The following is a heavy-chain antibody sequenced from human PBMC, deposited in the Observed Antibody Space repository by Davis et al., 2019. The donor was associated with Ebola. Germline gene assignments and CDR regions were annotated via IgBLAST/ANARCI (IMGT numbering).Heavy chain of an antibody. CDR1: GGSFSGYY. V-gene: IGHV4-34*01. CDR2: INHSGST. Sequence: MPSETLSLTCAVYGGSFSGYYWSWIRQPPGKGLEWIGEINHSGSTNYNPSLKSRVTISVDTSKNQFSLKLSSVTAADTAVYYRARGRITMLVVVTASYYYAVDVWGKGTTVTVSS. CDR3: ARGRITMLVVVTASYYYAVDV. J-gene: IGHJ6*04. D-gene: IGHD2-21*02.